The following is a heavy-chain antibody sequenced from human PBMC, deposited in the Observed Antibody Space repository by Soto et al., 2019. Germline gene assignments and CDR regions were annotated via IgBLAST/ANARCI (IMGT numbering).Heavy chain of an antibody. V-gene: IGHV1-69*06. CDR1: GGTFSSYA. CDR3: AGEDREVGAATYYCYDMEG. D-gene: IGHD2-15*01. CDR2: IIPIFGTA. Sequence: SVKVSCKASGGTFSSYAISWVRQAPGQGLEWMGGIIPIFGTANYAQKFQGRVTISADKSTSTAYMELSSLRSEETAVYYCAGEDREVGAATYYCYDMEGWGQGTTVTVAS. J-gene: IGHJ6*01.